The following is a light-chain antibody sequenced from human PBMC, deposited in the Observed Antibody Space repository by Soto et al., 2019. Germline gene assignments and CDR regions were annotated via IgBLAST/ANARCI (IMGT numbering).Light chain of an antibody. CDR1: QSVSSN. J-gene: IGKJ1*01. CDR2: DAS. Sequence: EIVMAQSPATLSVSPGERATLSCRASQSVSSNLAWYQQKRGQAPRLLIYDASNRATGIPARFSGSGSGTEFTLTISSLQSEDFAVYYCQQYNTWPRTFGQGTKVDIK. CDR3: QQYNTWPRT. V-gene: IGKV3D-15*01.